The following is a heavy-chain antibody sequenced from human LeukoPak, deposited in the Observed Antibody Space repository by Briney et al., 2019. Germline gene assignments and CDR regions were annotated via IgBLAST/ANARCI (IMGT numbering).Heavy chain of an antibody. Sequence: ASVKVSCKASGYTFTGYYMHWVRQAPGRGLEWMGWINPNSGGTNYAQKFQGRVTMTRDTSISTAYMELSRLRSDDTAVYYCARVLPSGTVTTLGYWGQGTLVTVSS. V-gene: IGHV1-2*02. CDR2: INPNSGGT. CDR1: GYTFTGYY. CDR3: ARVLPSGTVTTLGY. D-gene: IGHD4-17*01. J-gene: IGHJ4*02.